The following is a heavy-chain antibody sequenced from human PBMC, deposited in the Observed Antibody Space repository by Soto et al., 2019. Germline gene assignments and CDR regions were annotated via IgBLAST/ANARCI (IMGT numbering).Heavy chain of an antibody. V-gene: IGHV4-59*01. J-gene: IGHJ5*02. CDR1: GGSISSYY. CDR2: IYYSGST. CDR3: ARVAYYDILTNWFDP. D-gene: IGHD3-9*01. Sequence: PSETLSLTCTVSGGSISSYYWSWIWQPPGKGLEWIGYIYYSGSTNYNPSLKSRVTISVDTSKNQFSLKLSSVTAADTAVYYCARVAYYDILTNWFDPWGQGTLVTVSS.